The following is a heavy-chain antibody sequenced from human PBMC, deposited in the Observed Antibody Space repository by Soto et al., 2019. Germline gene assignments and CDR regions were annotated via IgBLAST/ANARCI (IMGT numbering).Heavy chain of an antibody. Sequence: RSVTCAVYGGSFSGYYWTWIRQPPGKGLEWIGEINHSGTVNFNPSLKSRLTISLDTSKKHFSLKLSSVTDADTAAYYCARADRTLVTSYSLDVWGQGTTVTVSS. J-gene: IGHJ6*02. D-gene: IGHD2-21*02. CDR2: INHSGTV. V-gene: IGHV4-34*01. CDR3: ARADRTLVTSYSLDV. CDR1: GGSFSGYY.